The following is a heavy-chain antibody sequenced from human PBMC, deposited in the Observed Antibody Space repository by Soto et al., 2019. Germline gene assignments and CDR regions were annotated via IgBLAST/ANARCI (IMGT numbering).Heavy chain of an antibody. CDR3: ARDMRGYYDV. D-gene: IGHD3-3*01. Sequence: LSLPCTVSSGAIRRYYWSLIRQPPGNGLEWIGYIYYSGSTNYNPSLKSRVTISVDTSKNQFSLKLSSVTAADTAVYYCARDMRGYYDVWGQGTTVTVSS. V-gene: IGHV4-59*01. J-gene: IGHJ6*02. CDR2: IYYSGST. CDR1: SGAIRRYY.